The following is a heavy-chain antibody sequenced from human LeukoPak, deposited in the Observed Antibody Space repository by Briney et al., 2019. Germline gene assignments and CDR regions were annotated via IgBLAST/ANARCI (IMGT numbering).Heavy chain of an antibody. V-gene: IGHV1-8*01. CDR2: MNPNSGNT. CDR1: GYTFTRYD. CDR3: ASPTPALAAAATLGAFDI. Sequence: GASVKVSCKASGYTFTRYDINWVRQATGQGLEWMGWMNPNSGNTGYAQKFQGRVTMTRNTSISTAYMEMSSLTSEDTAVYYCASPTPALAAAATLGAFDIWGQGTMVTVSS. J-gene: IGHJ3*02. D-gene: IGHD6-13*01.